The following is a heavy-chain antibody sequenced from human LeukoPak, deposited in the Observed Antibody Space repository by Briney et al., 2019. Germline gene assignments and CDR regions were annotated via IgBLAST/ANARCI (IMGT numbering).Heavy chain of an antibody. CDR2: ISSSSSYI. Sequence: GGSLRLSCAASGFTFSSYSMNWVRQAPGKGLEWVSSISSSSSYIYYADSVKGRFTISRDNAKNSLYLQMNSLRAEDTAVYYCARGAGTAIGETHFDYWGQGTLVTVSS. V-gene: IGHV3-21*01. CDR3: ARGAGTAIGETHFDY. J-gene: IGHJ4*02. D-gene: IGHD3-10*01. CDR1: GFTFSSYS.